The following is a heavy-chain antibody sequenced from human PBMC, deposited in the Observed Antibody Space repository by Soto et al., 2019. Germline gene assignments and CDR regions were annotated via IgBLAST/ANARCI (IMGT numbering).Heavy chain of an antibody. V-gene: IGHV3-23*01. CDR2: IYAGGGTT. CDR3: AKDLIRGDGYVDFDY. D-gene: IGHD3-10*01. CDR1: GFIFSNYA. J-gene: IGHJ4*02. Sequence: GGSLRLSCAASGFIFSNYAMFWVRQAPGKGLDWVSTIYAGGGTTHYAESVKGRFTISRDNSNNRLYLQPNNLRAEDTAVYFCAKDLIRGDGYVDFDYWGQGTLVTVSS.